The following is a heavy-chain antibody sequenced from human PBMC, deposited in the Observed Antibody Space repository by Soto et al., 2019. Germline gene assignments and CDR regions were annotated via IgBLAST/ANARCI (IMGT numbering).Heavy chain of an antibody. D-gene: IGHD3-10*01. Sequence: QVRLQESGPGLLKPSETLSLTCSVSGASITTYYWSWFRRSPGKGLEWIGYIHDSGTTKYNASLESRVTISVDTSKTHFFLRLTSVTAADTAVYYCARPTSWFGDILWGQGTLVTVTS. J-gene: IGHJ4*02. CDR2: IHDSGTT. CDR1: GASITTYY. CDR3: ARPTSWFGDIL. V-gene: IGHV4-59*08.